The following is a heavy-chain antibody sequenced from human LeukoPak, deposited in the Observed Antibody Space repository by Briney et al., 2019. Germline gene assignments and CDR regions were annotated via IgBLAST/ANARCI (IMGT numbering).Heavy chain of an antibody. CDR3: ARVCSSGYYYSIWFDP. V-gene: IGHV4-39*07. D-gene: IGHD3-22*01. Sequence: SETLSLTCTVSGGSISSGDYYWSWIRQPPGKGLEWIGEIYHSGSTNYSPSLKSRVTISVDKSKNQFSLKLSPVTAADTAVYYCARVCSSGYYYSIWFDPWGQGTLVTVSS. CDR1: GGSISSGDYY. CDR2: IYHSGST. J-gene: IGHJ5*02.